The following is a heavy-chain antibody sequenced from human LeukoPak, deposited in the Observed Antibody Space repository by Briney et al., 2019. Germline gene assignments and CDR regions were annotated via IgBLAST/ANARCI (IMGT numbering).Heavy chain of an antibody. J-gene: IGHJ4*02. CDR1: GVSVSTYY. V-gene: IGHV4-4*07. CDR3: ARENSGSYREFDY. D-gene: IGHD1-26*01. Sequence: SETLSLTCTVSGVSVSTYYWSWIRQPAGKGLEWIGRIYTSGSTNYNASLKSRVSMSVDTSKNQFSLKLSSVTAADTAVFYCARENSGSYREFDYWGQGTLVTVSS. CDR2: IYTSGST.